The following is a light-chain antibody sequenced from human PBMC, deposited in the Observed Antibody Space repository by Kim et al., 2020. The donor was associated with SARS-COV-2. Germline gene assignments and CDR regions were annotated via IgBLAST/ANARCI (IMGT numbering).Light chain of an antibody. CDR1: QSIGTS. J-gene: IGKJ1*01. CDR2: LGS. V-gene: IGKV1-39*01. CDR3: QQTYDTPRT. Sequence: DIQMTQSPSSLSASVGDRVTITCRASQSIGTSLNWFQQKPGRAPNLLIYLGSNLQSGVPSRFSGSGSGADFTLTISGLQLEDFATYYCQQTYDTPRTFGQGTKVDIK.